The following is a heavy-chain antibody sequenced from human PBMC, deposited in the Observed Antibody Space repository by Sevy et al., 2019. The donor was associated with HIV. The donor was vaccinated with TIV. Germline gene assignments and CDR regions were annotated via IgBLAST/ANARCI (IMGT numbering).Heavy chain of an antibody. CDR2: ISGSGGSGEKT. D-gene: IGHD3-22*01. Sequence: GGSLRLSCAASGFTFSSYAMTWVRQAPGKGLEWVSGISGSGGSGEKTNYADSVKGRFTISSDDSKNSLYLQLNSLRAEDTAIYYCARKYDSSGYFDYWGQGTLVTVSS. CDR1: GFTFSSYA. J-gene: IGHJ4*02. V-gene: IGHV3-23*01. CDR3: ARKYDSSGYFDY.